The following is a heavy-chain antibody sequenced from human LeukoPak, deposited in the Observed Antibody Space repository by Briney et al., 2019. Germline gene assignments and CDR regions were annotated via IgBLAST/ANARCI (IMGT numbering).Heavy chain of an antibody. Sequence: ASVKVSCKASGYTFTSYDINWVRQATGQGLEWMGWMNPNSCNTGYAQKFQGRVTMTRNTSISTAYMELSSLRSEDTAMYYCARRREKDYGDYGMDVWGQGTTVTVSS. CDR1: GYTFTSYD. J-gene: IGHJ6*02. CDR2: MNPNSCNT. V-gene: IGHV1-8*01. CDR3: ARRREKDYGDYGMDV. D-gene: IGHD4-17*01.